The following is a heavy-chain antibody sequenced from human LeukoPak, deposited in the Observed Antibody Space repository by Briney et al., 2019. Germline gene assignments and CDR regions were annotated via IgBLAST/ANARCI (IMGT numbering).Heavy chain of an antibody. CDR1: GFTFSSYG. J-gene: IGHJ4*02. V-gene: IGHV3-30*18. CDR3: AKRGSYYGSSPLDY. CDR2: ISYDGSNK. D-gene: IGHD3-22*01. Sequence: GRSLRLSCAASGFTFSSYGMHWVRQAPGKGLEWVAVISYDGSNKYYADSVKGRFTISRDNSKNTLYLQMNSLRAEDTAVYYCAKRGSYYGSSPLDYWGQGTMVTVSS.